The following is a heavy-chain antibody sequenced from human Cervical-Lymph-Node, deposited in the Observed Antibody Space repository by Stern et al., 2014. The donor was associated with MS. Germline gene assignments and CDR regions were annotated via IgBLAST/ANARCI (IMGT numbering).Heavy chain of an antibody. CDR2: ISTYNANT. D-gene: IGHD1-26*01. J-gene: IGHJ3*01. CDR1: GYTFISYG. V-gene: IGHV1-18*01. Sequence: QVQLVQSGAELKKPGASVKVSCKASGYTFISYGLIWVRQAPGQGLEWMGWISTYNANTEYAQNFQGRVTMTTDTATSTAYMELRRLRSDDTAVYYCARRGGSYLGASDLWGQGTMVTVSS. CDR3: ARRGGSYLGASDL.